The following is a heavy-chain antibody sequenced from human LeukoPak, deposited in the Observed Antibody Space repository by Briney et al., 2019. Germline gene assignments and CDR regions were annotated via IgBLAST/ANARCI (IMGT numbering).Heavy chain of an antibody. J-gene: IGHJ4*02. V-gene: IGHV1-18*01. Sequence: SSVKVSWKASRYTFPRYVIIGVGPAPRQGLEWMGWLNAYNGNTNYAHKLQGRVTMTTDTSTRPAHMEPRSLRSDDTAVYYLARERGYRSRAVGYWGQGTLVSVSS. CDR3: ARERGYRSRAVGY. CDR2: LNAYNGNT. D-gene: IGHD6-13*01. CDR1: RYTFPRYV.